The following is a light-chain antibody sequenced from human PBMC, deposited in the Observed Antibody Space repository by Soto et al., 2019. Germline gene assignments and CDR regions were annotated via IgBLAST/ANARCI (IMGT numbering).Light chain of an antibody. CDR3: QQNNTGYF. Sequence: EIVMTQSPATLSVSPGERATLSCRASQSVSSNLAWYQQKPGQAPRLLIYDTSTRATGIPARFSGSGSGTEFTLPTGGWQCKVLAFFYLQQNNTGYFFGRGTK. V-gene: IGKV3-15*01. J-gene: IGKJ2*01. CDR1: QSVSSN. CDR2: DTS.